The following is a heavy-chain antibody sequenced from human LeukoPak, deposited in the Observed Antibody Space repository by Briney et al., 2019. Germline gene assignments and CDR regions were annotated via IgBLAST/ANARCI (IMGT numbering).Heavy chain of an antibody. CDR3: AREGFSRGYYYYYYMDV. CDR1: GFTLSSYG. CDR2: VRFDGSNK. D-gene: IGHD6-13*01. Sequence: GGSLRLSCAASGFTLSSYGMNWVRQAPGKGLEWVAFVRFDGSNKNYADSEKGRFTISRDNSKNTLYLQMNSLRAEDTAVYYCAREGFSRGYYYYYYMDVWGKGTTVTVSS. J-gene: IGHJ6*03. V-gene: IGHV3-30*02.